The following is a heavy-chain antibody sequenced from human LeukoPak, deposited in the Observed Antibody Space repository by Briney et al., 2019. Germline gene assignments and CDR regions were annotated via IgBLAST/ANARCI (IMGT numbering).Heavy chain of an antibody. Sequence: GASVKVSCKASGYTFTGYYMRWVRQAPGQGLEWMGWINPNSGGTNYAQKFQGWVTMTRDTSISTAYMELSRLRSDDTAVYYCAREERSTMIALYGMDFWGQGTTVTVSS. V-gene: IGHV1-2*04. J-gene: IGHJ6*02. CDR3: AREERSTMIALYGMDF. CDR2: INPNSGGT. D-gene: IGHD3-22*01. CDR1: GYTFTGYY.